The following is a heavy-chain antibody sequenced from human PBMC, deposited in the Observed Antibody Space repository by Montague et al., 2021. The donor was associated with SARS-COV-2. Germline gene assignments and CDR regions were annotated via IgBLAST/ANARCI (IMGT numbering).Heavy chain of an antibody. CDR1: DASISTSNY. V-gene: IGHV4-39*07. J-gene: IGHJ4*02. CDR3: ARDRNDGYDRFFDY. D-gene: IGHD5-12*01. CDR2: IHFTGTT. Sequence: SETLSLTCSVSDASISTSNYWGWLRPTPGKGLEWIASIHFTGTTYYKPPLKSRVTISVDTSKNQFSLKLTSLTAADTAIYFCARDRNDGYDRFFDYWGQGTLVTVSS.